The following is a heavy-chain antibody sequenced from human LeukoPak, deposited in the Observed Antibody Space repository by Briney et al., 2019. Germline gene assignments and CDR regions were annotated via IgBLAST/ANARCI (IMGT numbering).Heavy chain of an antibody. V-gene: IGHV1-2*02. CDR2: INPNSGGT. CDR1: RYTFTGYY. Sequence: ASVKVSCKASRYTFTGYYMHWGRQAPGQGLEWMGWINPNSGGTNYAQKFQGRVTMTRDTSISTAYMELSRLRSDDTAVYYCARGRSYDDPFDYWGQGTLVTVSS. D-gene: IGHD3-3*01. CDR3: ARGRSYDDPFDY. J-gene: IGHJ4*02.